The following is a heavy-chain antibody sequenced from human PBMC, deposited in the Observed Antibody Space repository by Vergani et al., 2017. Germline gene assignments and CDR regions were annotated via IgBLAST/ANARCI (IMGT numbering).Heavy chain of an antibody. CDR3: AKNPGISTTRHYYAMDV. J-gene: IGHJ6*02. V-gene: IGHV3-11*04. CDR2: ISSGASTV. Sequence: LEESGGGSVKPGGSLRLPCAASGFKFSDHYMSWIRQAPGKGLEWVSHISSGASTVSYTDSVTGRFTVSRDNDNNSLTLDMTTLRVEATAVYYCAKNPGISTTRHYYAMDVWGQGTTVTVSS. D-gene: IGHD1-1*01. CDR1: GFKFSDHY.